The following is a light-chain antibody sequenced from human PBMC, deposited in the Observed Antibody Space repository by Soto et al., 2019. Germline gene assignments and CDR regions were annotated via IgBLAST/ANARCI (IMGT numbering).Light chain of an antibody. J-gene: IGLJ1*01. Sequence: QSVLTQPPSASGSPGQSVTISCTGTSSDVGSYRYVSWYQQHPGKGPRLIIFEVNKRPSGVPDRFSGSKSGNTASLTVSGLEDEDEADYYCSSYASGNSFVFGSGTKVTVL. CDR1: SSDVGSYRY. CDR3: SSYASGNSFV. V-gene: IGLV2-8*01. CDR2: EVN.